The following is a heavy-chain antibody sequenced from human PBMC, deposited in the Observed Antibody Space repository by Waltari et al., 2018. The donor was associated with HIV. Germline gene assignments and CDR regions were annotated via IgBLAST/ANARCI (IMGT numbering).Heavy chain of an antibody. CDR3: TTGDIVVVTDY. J-gene: IGHJ4*02. CDR1: GLPFTTAW. D-gene: IGHD2-21*02. V-gene: IGHV3-15*01. CDR2: VKSGTDCGTT. Sequence: EVQMVESGGGLVTPGGSLRSSCVDSGLPFTTAWISWGRQAPGKELEWCGRVKSGTDCGTTDYAAPVKGRFTISRDDSKNTLYLQMNSLKTEDTAVYYCTTGDIVVVTDYWGQGTLVTVSS.